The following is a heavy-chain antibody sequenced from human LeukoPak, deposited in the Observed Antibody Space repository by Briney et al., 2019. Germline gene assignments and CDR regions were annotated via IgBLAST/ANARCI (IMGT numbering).Heavy chain of an antibody. CDR3: ARLVVGYCSGGSCYGAFDI. J-gene: IGHJ3*02. Sequence: SETLSLTCTVSGGSISSYYWSWIRQPPGKGLKWIGYIYYSGSTNYNPSLKSRVTISVDTSKNQFSLKLSSVTAADTAVYYCARLVVGYCSGGSCYGAFDIWGQGTMVTVSS. CDR2: IYYSGST. CDR1: GGSISSYY. V-gene: IGHV4-59*08. D-gene: IGHD2-15*01.